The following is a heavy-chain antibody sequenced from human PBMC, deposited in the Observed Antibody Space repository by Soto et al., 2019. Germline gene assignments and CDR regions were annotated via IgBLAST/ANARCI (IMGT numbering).Heavy chain of an antibody. CDR2: VYNSGST. D-gene: IGHD6-13*01. Sequence: SETLSLTCTGSGGSISSNYWTWIRQPPGKGLEWIGYVYNSGSTNYNPSLKSRVTISEGTSKSQFSLKVNSMTAADTAVYYCARYRREAVAGYTLDNWGQGILVTVSS. CDR3: ARYRREAVAGYTLDN. CDR1: GGSISSNY. V-gene: IGHV4-59*01. J-gene: IGHJ4*02.